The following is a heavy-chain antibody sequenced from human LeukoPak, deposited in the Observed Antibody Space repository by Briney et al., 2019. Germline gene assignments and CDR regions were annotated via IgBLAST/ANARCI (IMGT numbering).Heavy chain of an antibody. D-gene: IGHD1-26*01. CDR1: GFTFSSYA. J-gene: IGHJ4*02. CDR2: ISYDGSNK. V-gene: IGHV3-30-3*01. Sequence: GRSLRLSCAASGFTFSSYAMHWVRQAPGKGLEWVAVISYDGSNKYYADSVKGRFTISRDNSKNTPYLQMNSLRAEDTAVYYCARGVGWELLQIDYWGQGTLVTVSS. CDR3: ARGVGWELLQIDY.